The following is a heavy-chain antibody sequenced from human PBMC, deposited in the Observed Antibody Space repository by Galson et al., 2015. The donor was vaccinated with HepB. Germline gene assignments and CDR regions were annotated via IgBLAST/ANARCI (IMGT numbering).Heavy chain of an antibody. J-gene: IGHJ4*02. Sequence: SLRLSCAASGFPFSSYGIHWVRQAPGKGLEWVAFIRYDGSNKYYADSVKGRSTISRDNSKNTLYLEMNSLRAEDTAMYHCARDLDTGTYYIYYWGQGTLVSVSS. CDR1: GFPFSSYG. D-gene: IGHD7-27*01. CDR3: ARDLDTGTYYIYY. V-gene: IGHV3-30*02. CDR2: IRYDGSNK.